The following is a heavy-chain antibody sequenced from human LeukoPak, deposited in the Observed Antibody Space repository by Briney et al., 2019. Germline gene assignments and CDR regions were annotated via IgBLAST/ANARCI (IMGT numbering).Heavy chain of an antibody. CDR3: ARGIGGWTLHD. CDR1: GFIVSNNY. CDR2: MYAVGAT. D-gene: IGHD6-19*01. Sequence: PGGSLRLSCAASGFIVSNNYMTWVRQAPGKGLEWVSVMYAVGATFYADSVKGRFTISRDNSKNTVFLEMNSLRAEDTAVYFCARGIGGWTLHDWGQGTLVTVSS. J-gene: IGHJ4*02. V-gene: IGHV3-53*01.